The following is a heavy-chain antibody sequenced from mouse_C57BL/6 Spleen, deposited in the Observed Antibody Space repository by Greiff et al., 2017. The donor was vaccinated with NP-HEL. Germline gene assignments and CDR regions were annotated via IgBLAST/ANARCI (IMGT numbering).Heavy chain of an antibody. V-gene: IGHV1-20*01. D-gene: IGHD2-4*01. CDR3: ARSGYDYAWFAY. Sequence: EVQLQQSGPELVKPGDSVKISCKASGYSFTGYFMNWVMQSHGKSLEWIGRINPYNGDTFYNQKFKGKATLTVDKSSSTAHRELRSLTSEDSAVYYCARSGYDYAWFAYWGQGTLVTVSA. J-gene: IGHJ3*01. CDR2: INPYNGDT. CDR1: GYSFTGYF.